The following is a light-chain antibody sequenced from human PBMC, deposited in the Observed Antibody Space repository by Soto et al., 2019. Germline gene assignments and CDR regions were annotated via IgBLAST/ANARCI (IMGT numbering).Light chain of an antibody. Sequence: EIVLTQSPDTLSLCPGERATLSCRASESVTFGYLAWYQQRPGQSPRLLFSDASSRAPGIPDRFSAGGSGTDFTLTINRVEPDDFAVYYCQQYNTSPPYTFGQGTRLEIK. CDR1: ESVTFGY. V-gene: IGKV3-20*01. CDR3: QQYNTSPPYT. CDR2: DAS. J-gene: IGKJ2*01.